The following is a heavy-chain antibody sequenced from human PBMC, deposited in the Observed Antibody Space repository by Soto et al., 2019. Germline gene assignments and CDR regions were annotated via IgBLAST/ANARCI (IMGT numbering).Heavy chain of an antibody. D-gene: IGHD6-13*01. Sequence: QVQLVESGGGVVQPGTSLRLSCTTSGFTFRNHAMHWVRQAPGKGLEWVAQIWYDGSNKYYADSVKGRFTISRDNSRNMVYVQMHSLRVEDTAVYYCAIDGQQPAPHSLDVWGQGTSVTVSS. CDR1: GFTFRNHA. CDR3: AIDGQQPAPHSLDV. J-gene: IGHJ6*02. V-gene: IGHV3-33*01. CDR2: IWYDGSNK.